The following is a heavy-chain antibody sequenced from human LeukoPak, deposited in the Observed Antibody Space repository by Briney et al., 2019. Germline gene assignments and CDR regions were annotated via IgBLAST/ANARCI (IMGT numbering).Heavy chain of an antibody. CDR3: ARSIVVATIDYYYYGMDV. CDR1: GYTFTGYY. D-gene: IGHD5-12*01. J-gene: IGHJ6*02. V-gene: IGHV1-2*02. CDR2: INPNSGGT. Sequence: ASVKVSCKASGYTFTGYYMHWVRQAPGQGLEWMGWINPNSGGTNYAQKFQGRVTMTRDTSISTAYMELSRLRSDDTAVYYCARSIVVATIDYYYYGMDVWGQGTTVTVPS.